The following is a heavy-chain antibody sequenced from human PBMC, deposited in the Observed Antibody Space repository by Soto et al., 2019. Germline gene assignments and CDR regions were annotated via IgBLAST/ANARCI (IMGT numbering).Heavy chain of an antibody. V-gene: IGHV4-34*01. D-gene: IGHD3-22*01. Sequence: SETLSLTCAVYGGSFSGHYWRWIRQPPGKGLDWIGEINLSVSTNYNPSLKSRFTISVDTSKDQFSLKLSSVTAADTAVYYCARADSSGYTFDYWGQGTLVTVSS. J-gene: IGHJ4*02. CDR2: INLSVST. CDR3: ARADSSGYTFDY. CDR1: GGSFSGHY.